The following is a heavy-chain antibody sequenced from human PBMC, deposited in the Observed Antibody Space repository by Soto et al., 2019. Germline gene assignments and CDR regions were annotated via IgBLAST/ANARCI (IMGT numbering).Heavy chain of an antibody. Sequence: SETLSLTCAISGATITWGDYSWNWIRQPPGKGLEWIGYIFHGGSTYYNPSLRSRVTISVDRTRTQFSLKMSSVTAADTAVYYCARGRVLVPSAVMFNCLDPWGQGALVTVSS. CDR3: ARGRVLVPSAVMFNCLDP. CDR1: GATITWGDYS. D-gene: IGHD2-2*01. J-gene: IGHJ5*02. CDR2: IFHGGST. V-gene: IGHV4-30-2*01.